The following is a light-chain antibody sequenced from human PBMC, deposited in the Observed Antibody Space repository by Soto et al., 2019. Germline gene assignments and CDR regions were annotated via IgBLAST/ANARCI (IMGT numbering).Light chain of an antibody. V-gene: IGLV2-14*01. J-gene: IGLJ1*01. Sequence: QSVLTQPASVSGSPGQSITISCTGTSRDVGGYSYVSWFQQHPGKVPKLMIYDVSNRPSGVSNRFSGSKSGNTASLTISGLQAEDEADYYCSSYTGNNNYVFGSGTKLTVL. CDR2: DVS. CDR1: SRDVGGYSY. CDR3: SSYTGNNNYV.